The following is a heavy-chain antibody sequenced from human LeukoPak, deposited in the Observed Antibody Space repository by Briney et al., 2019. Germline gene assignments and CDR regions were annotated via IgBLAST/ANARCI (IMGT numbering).Heavy chain of an antibody. CDR2: ISSTSSYM. Sequence: GGSLRLSCAASGFTFSSYGMNWVRQAPGKGLEWVSSISSTSSYMYYADSLKGRFTISRDNAKNSLYLQMNSLRAEDTAVYYCARVPGRRELDYWGQGTLVTVSS. CDR1: GFTFSSYG. V-gene: IGHV3-21*01. J-gene: IGHJ4*02. CDR3: ARVPGRRELDY.